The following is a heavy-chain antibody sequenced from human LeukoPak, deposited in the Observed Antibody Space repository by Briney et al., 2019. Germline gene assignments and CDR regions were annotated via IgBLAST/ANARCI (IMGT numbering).Heavy chain of an antibody. J-gene: IGHJ4*02. Sequence: GASVKVSCKASGYTFTDYYILWVRQAPGQGLEWMGWVNPNSGDTSYAQKFQGGVTMTRDTSTSTAYMELSRLRSDDTAVFYCARGRRTLMGDPNAGDFFDYWGQGSLVTVSS. CDR1: GYTFTDYY. CDR3: ARGRRTLMGDPNAGDFFDY. CDR2: VNPNSGDT. D-gene: IGHD2-8*01. V-gene: IGHV1-2*02.